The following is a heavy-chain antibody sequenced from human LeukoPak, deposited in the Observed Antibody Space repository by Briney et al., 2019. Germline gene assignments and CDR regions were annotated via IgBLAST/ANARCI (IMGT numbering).Heavy chain of an antibody. CDR2: IYTSGST. CDR3: ARDGGSSHSYYYYYMDV. D-gene: IGHD2-2*01. Sequence: SETLSLTCTVSGGSISSYYWSWIRQPAGKGLEWIGRIYTSGSTNYNPSLKSRVTMSVDTSKNQFSLKLSSVTAADTAVYYCARDGGSSHSYYYYYMDVWGKGTTGTVSS. CDR1: GGSISSYY. V-gene: IGHV4-4*07. J-gene: IGHJ6*03.